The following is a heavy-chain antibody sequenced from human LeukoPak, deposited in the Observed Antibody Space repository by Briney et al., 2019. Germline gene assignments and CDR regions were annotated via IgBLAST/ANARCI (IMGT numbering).Heavy chain of an antibody. CDR2: IYHSGST. V-gene: IGHV4-38-2*02. CDR1: GYSISSGYY. CDR3: ARPGRWLQLASAFDI. D-gene: IGHD5-24*01. J-gene: IGHJ3*02. Sequence: PSETLSLTCTVSGYSISSGYYWGWIRQPPGKGLEWIGSIYHSGSTYYNPSLKSRVTISVDTSKNQFSLKLSSVTAADTAVYYCARPGRWLQLASAFDIWGQGTMVTVSS.